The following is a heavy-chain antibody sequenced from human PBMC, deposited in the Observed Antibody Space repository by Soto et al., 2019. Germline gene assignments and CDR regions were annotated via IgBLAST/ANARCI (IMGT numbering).Heavy chain of an antibody. CDR3: AGPGKGALCYFGMDV. V-gene: IGHV3-23*01. J-gene: IGHJ6*02. Sequence: EVQLLESGGGLVQPGGSLRLSCAASEFTFSSYAMSWVRQSSGKGLEWVSGISGSGGSTYYAASVKGRFTISRDNSKNLLYLQVNILRAENTAVYYCAGPGKGALCYFGMDVWGQGTMVTVSS. CDR1: EFTFSSYA. D-gene: IGHD2-21*02. CDR2: ISGSGGST.